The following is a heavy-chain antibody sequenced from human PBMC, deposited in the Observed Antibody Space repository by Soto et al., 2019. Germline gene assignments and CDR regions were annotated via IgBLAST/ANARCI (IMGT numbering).Heavy chain of an antibody. CDR1: GGSISSGDYY. J-gene: IGHJ4*02. D-gene: IGHD1-20*01. CDR2: IYYSGST. CDR3: AREAGYNWNEGFDY. Sequence: QVQLQESGPGLVKPSQTLSLTCTVSGGSISSGDYYWSWIRQPPGKGLEWIGYIYYSGSTYYNPYLKIQVTISVDTSKNQFSLKLSSVTAAATAVYYCAREAGYNWNEGFDYWGQGTLVTVSS. V-gene: IGHV4-30-4*01.